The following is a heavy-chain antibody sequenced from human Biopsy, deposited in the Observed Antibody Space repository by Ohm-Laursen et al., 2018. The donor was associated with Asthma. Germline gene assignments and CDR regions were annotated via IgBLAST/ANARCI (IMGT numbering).Heavy chain of an antibody. J-gene: IGHJ4*02. CDR2: INSVFGTT. D-gene: IGHD2-2*01. V-gene: IGHV1-69*13. CDR3: ARKAGSCISRTCYSLDF. CDR1: GGTFNTYV. Sequence: GASVKVSCKSLGGTFNTYVIGWVRQAPGQGLEWMGGINSVFGTTTYPQKFQDRVTITADDSTSTVYMELSSLRSEDMVVYYFARKAGSCISRTCYSLDFWGQGTLVTVSS.